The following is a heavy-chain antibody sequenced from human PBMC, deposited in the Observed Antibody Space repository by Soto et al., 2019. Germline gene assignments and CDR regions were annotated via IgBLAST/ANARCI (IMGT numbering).Heavy chain of an antibody. CDR3: ARDAVLMVYAIYYYGMDV. CDR1: GGTFSSYA. J-gene: IGHJ6*02. D-gene: IGHD2-8*01. Sequence: QVQLVQSGAEVKKPGSSVKVSCKASGGTFSSYAISWVRQAPGHGLEWMGGSIPIFGTANYAQKFQGRVTITADESTSTAYMEMSSLRSEDTAVYYCARDAVLMVYAIYYYGMDVWGQGTTVTVSS. CDR2: SIPIFGTA. V-gene: IGHV1-69*01.